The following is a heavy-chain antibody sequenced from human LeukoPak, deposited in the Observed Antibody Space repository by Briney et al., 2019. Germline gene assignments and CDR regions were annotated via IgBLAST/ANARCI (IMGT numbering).Heavy chain of an antibody. CDR1: GGSISSYY. J-gene: IGHJ4*02. CDR3: ATQGRGGYNSLFDY. Sequence: SETLSLTCTVSGGSISSYYWGWIRQPPGKGLEWIGSIYYSGSTYYNPSLKSRVTISVDTSKNQFSLKLSSVTAADTAVYYCATQGRGGYNSLFDYWGQGTLVTVSS. CDR2: IYYSGST. D-gene: IGHD5-24*01. V-gene: IGHV4-39*01.